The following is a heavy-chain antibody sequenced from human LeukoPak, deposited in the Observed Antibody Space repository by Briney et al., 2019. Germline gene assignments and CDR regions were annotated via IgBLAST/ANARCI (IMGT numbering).Heavy chain of an antibody. CDR2: IYYSGST. CDR1: GGSISSSSYH. D-gene: IGHD2-15*01. CDR3: ARSVVVVAATTLHWYFDL. V-gene: IGHV4-39*07. Sequence: SETLSLTCTVSGGSISSSSYHWGWIRQPPGKGLEWIGSIYYSGSTNYNPSLKSRVTISVDTSKNQFSLKLSSVTAADTAVYYCARSVVVVAATTLHWYFDLWGRGTLVTVSS. J-gene: IGHJ2*01.